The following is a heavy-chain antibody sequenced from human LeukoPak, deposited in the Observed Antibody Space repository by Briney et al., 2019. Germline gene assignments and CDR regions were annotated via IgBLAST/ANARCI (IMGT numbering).Heavy chain of an antibody. D-gene: IGHD3-22*01. V-gene: IGHV4-59*01. CDR2: IYYTGVT. CDR1: GGSISSFY. Sequence: LETLSLTCTVSGGSISSFYWSWIRQPPGKGLEWIGYIYYTGVTKCNPSLKSRLTISVDTSKNQFSLNLSSVTAADTAVYYCARLQYHFDNSGHAKWFDPWGQGTLVTVSS. J-gene: IGHJ5*02. CDR3: ARLQYHFDNSGHAKWFDP.